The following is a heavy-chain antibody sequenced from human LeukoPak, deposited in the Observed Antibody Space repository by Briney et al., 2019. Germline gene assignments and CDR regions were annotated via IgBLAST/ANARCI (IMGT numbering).Heavy chain of an antibody. CDR2: INHSGST. CDR3: ARGHGYPYGMDV. V-gene: IGHV4-34*01. J-gene: IGHJ6*04. D-gene: IGHD5-18*01. Sequence: SETLSFNCSVYGGSFSGYYWSWIRQPPGKGLEWIGEINHSGSTNYNPSLKSRETISVDTSKNKFSLKLSSVTAADTAVYYCARGHGYPYGMDVWGKGTTVTVSS. CDR1: GGSFSGYY.